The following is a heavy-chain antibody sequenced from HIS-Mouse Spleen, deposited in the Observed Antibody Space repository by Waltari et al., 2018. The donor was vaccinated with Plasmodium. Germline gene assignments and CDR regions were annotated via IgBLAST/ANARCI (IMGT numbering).Heavy chain of an antibody. Sequence: QVQLQQWGAGLLKPSETLSLTCAVYGGSFSGYYWSWIRQPPGKGLGWIGEINHSGSTNYNPSLKSRVTISVDTSKNQFSRKLSSVTAADTAVYYCARVIPLGIPHFDYWGQGTLVTVSS. D-gene: IGHD7-27*01. CDR2: INHSGST. CDR1: GGSFSGYY. J-gene: IGHJ4*02. CDR3: ARVIPLGIPHFDY. V-gene: IGHV4-34*01.